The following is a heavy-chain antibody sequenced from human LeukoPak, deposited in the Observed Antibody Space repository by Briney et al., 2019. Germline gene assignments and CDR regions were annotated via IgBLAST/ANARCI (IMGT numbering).Heavy chain of an antibody. Sequence: SQTLSLTCTVSGGSISSGGYYWSWIRQHPGKGLEWIGYIYYSGSTYYNPSLKSRISVSVDTSKTQFSLKLSSVAAADTAVYYCASTPYDYVWGSSRYALYFDYWGQGTLVTVSS. J-gene: IGHJ4*02. CDR2: IYYSGST. V-gene: IGHV4-31*03. D-gene: IGHD3-16*02. CDR1: GGSISSGGYY. CDR3: ASTPYDYVWGSSRYALYFDY.